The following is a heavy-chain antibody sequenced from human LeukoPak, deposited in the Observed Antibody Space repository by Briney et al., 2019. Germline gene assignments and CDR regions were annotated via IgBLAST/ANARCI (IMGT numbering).Heavy chain of an antibody. V-gene: IGHV4-39*01. D-gene: IGHD2-15*01. J-gene: IGHJ4*02. CDR2: IYYSGST. CDR3: ASGPNCSGGSCYLKSANFDY. CDR1: GGSISSSSYY. Sequence: SETLSLTCTVSGGSISSSSYYWGWIRQPPGKGLEWNGSIYYSGSTYYNPSLKSRVTISVDTSKNQFSLKLSSVTAADTAVYYCASGPNCSGGSCYLKSANFDYWGQGTLVTVSS.